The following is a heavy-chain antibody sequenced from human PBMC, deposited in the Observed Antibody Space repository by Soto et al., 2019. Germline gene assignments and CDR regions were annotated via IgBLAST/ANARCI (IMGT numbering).Heavy chain of an antibody. D-gene: IGHD3-22*01. CDR3: AISSQHMGYDSSGYYYFPYYFDY. V-gene: IGHV1-69*06. CDR2: IIPIFGTA. J-gene: IGHJ4*02. CDR1: GGTFSSYA. Sequence: SVKVSCKASGGTFSSYAISWVRQAPGQGPEWMGGIIPIFGTANYAQKFQGRVTITADKSMSTAYMGLSSLRSEDTAVYYCAISSQHMGYDSSGYYYFPYYFDYWGQGTLVTVSS.